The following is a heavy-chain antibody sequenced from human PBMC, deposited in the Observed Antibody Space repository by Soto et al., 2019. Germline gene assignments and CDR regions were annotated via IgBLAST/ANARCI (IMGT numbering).Heavy chain of an antibody. Sequence: QVQLVQSGAEVKKPGSSVKVSCKASGGTFSSYAISWVRQAPGQGLEWMGGIIPIFGTANYAQKFQGRVTITADESTSTAYMELSSLRSEDPAVYYCAISYYYDSSEFRLDAFDIWGQGTMVTVSS. CDR2: IIPIFGTA. D-gene: IGHD3-22*01. J-gene: IGHJ3*02. CDR3: AISYYYDSSEFRLDAFDI. V-gene: IGHV1-69*12. CDR1: GGTFSSYA.